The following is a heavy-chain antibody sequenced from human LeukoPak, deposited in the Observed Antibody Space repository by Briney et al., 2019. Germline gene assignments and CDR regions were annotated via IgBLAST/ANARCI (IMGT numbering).Heavy chain of an antibody. CDR3: ARDVESYYYGMDV. CDR2: IKQDGSEK. V-gene: IGHV3-7*01. CDR1: GGSISSSNW. J-gene: IGHJ6*02. Sequence: PSETLSLTCAVSGGSISSSNWWSWVRQAPGKGLEWVANIKQDGSEKYYVDSVKGRFTISRDNAKNSLYPQMNSLRAEDTAVYYCARDVESYYYGMDVWGQGTTVTASS. D-gene: IGHD3-3*01.